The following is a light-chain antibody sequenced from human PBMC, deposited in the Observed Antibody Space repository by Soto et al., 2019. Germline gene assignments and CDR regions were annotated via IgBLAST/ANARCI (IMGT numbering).Light chain of an antibody. CDR3: QQYDNYPLT. Sequence: DIQMTQSPSTLAASVGDRVTTTCRASQSIGSWLAWYQQKPGTAPKLLIYDVSTLESGVPSRFSGSGSGTEFTLTISSLQPDDFATYYCQQYDNYPLTFGGGTKLEIK. J-gene: IGKJ4*01. V-gene: IGKV1-5*01. CDR2: DVS. CDR1: QSIGSW.